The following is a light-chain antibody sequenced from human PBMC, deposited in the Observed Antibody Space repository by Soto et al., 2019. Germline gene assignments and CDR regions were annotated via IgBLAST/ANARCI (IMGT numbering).Light chain of an antibody. V-gene: IGLV2-14*01. Sequence: QSALTQPASVSGSPGQSITISCSGTSRDVSAYNLVSWYQQFPGKGPKLLIYEVRHRPSGVSYRFSGSKSGNTASLTISSLLPEDEAVYFCSSFSSRNALVFGGGTKLTVL. CDR3: SSFSSRNALV. J-gene: IGLJ2*01. CDR1: SRDVSAYNL. CDR2: EVR.